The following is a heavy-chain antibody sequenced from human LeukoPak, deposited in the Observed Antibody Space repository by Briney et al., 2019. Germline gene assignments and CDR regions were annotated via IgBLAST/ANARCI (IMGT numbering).Heavy chain of an antibody. V-gene: IGHV5-10-1*01. J-gene: IGHJ4*02. D-gene: IGHD6-25*01. Sequence: GGSLKISCMASGYSFTSYWISWVRQTPGKGLEWMGTIYPVDSYINYSPTFQGHVTISVDKSITTAYLLWSGLKASDTAIYYCARTSSAWYSDYWGQGTLVSVSS. CDR1: GYSFTSYW. CDR2: IYPVDSYI. CDR3: ARTSSAWYSDY.